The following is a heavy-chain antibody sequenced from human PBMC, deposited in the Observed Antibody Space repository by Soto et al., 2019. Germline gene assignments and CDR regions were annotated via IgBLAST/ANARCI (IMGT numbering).Heavy chain of an antibody. CDR1: GFTFSSYG. D-gene: IGHD2-2*01. Sequence: QVQLVESGGGVVQPGRSLRLSCAASGFTFSSYGMHWVRQAPGKGLEWVAVISYDGSNKYYADSVKGRFTIYRDNSKSTLYLQMHSLRAEDTAVYYCAKGPAIVLVPAAMNYYYGMDVWRQVTTVTVSS. J-gene: IGHJ6*02. CDR3: AKGPAIVLVPAAMNYYYGMDV. CDR2: ISYDGSNK. V-gene: IGHV3-30*18.